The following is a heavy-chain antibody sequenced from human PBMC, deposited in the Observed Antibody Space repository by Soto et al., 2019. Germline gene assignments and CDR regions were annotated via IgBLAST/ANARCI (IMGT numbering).Heavy chain of an antibody. J-gene: IGHJ4*02. CDR1: GFIFSSYS. CDR2: IGISSSQI. D-gene: IGHD3-10*01. Sequence: GGSLRLSCAASGFIFSSYSMNWVRQAPGKGLEWLSSIGISSSQIYYADSVKGRFTISRDNAKNSLYLQMNSLTADDTAVYYCARDSYAGSGPGYWGQGTLVTVSS. CDR3: ARDSYAGSGPGY. V-gene: IGHV3-21*01.